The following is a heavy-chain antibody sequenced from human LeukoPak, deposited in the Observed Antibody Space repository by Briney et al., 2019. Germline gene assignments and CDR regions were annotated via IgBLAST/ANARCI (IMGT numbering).Heavy chain of an antibody. Sequence: GGSLRLSCAASGFTFSSYVMSWVRQAPGKGLEWVSAISGSGGSTYYADSVKGRFTISRDNSKNTLYLQMNSLRAEDTAVYYCAKSPSDSGWVYYGMDVWGKGTTVTVSS. CDR3: AKSPSDSGWVYYGMDV. CDR2: ISGSGGST. CDR1: GFTFSSYV. V-gene: IGHV3-23*01. J-gene: IGHJ6*04. D-gene: IGHD6-19*01.